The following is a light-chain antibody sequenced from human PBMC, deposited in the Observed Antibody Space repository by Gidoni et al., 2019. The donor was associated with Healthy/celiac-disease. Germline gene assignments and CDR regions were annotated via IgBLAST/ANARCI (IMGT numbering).Light chain of an antibody. CDR2: AAS. Sequence: DIQMTQSPSSLSASVGDRVTITCRASQSISSYLNWYQQKPGKAHKLLIYAASSLQSGVPSRFSGSGSGTDFTLTISSLQPEDFATYYCQQSYSTPTFGGXTKVEIK. V-gene: IGKV1-39*01. CDR1: QSISSY. CDR3: QQSYSTPT. J-gene: IGKJ4*01.